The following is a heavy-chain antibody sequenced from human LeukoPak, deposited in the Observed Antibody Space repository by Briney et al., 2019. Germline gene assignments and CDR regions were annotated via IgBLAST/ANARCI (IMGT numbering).Heavy chain of an antibody. V-gene: IGHV1-46*01. CDR3: ARDYSGRSQALDY. Sequence: GASVEVSCKASGYTFTNYYMHWVRQAPGQGLEWVGMINPRGGSTIYAQNFQGRVTMTRDTSTSTVYMEVSSLRAEDMAVYYCARDYSGRSQALDYWGQGTLVTVSS. J-gene: IGHJ4*02. D-gene: IGHD6-19*01. CDR2: INPRGGST. CDR1: GYTFTNYY.